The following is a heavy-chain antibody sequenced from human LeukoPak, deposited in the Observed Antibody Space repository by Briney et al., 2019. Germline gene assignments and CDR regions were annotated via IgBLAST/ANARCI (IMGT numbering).Heavy chain of an antibody. V-gene: IGHV3-21*01. D-gene: IGHD5-12*01. CDR1: GFTFSSYS. CDR3: ARDSRKGYSGYDFLVY. Sequence: GGSLRLSCAASGFTFSSYSMNWVRQAPGKGLEWVSSISSSSSYIYYADSVKGRFTISRDDAKNSLYLQMNSLRAEDTAVYYCARDSRKGYSGYDFLVYWGQGTLVTVSS. J-gene: IGHJ4*02. CDR2: ISSSSSYI.